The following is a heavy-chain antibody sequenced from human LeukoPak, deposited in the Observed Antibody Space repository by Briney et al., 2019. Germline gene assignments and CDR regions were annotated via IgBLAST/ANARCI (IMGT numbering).Heavy chain of an antibody. V-gene: IGHV3-66*01. CDR1: GLTVRSGY. CDR2: LYSGGTT. D-gene: IGHD5-18*01. Sequence: PGGSLRLSCAASGLTVRSGYMSWVRQAPGKGLEWVSILYSGGTTYYADSVKGRFTISRDNSKNTLYLQMDSLSAEDTAVYFCARARGYSYGFDYWGQGTLVTVTS. J-gene: IGHJ4*02. CDR3: ARARGYSYGFDY.